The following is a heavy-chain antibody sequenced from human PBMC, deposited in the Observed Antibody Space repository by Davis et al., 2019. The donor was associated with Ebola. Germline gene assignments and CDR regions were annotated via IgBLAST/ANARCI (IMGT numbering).Heavy chain of an antibody. V-gene: IGHV1-18*01. CDR2: INPYTGET. CDR1: GYTFNNYA. Sequence: AASVKVSCKASGYTFNNYAVSWVRQAPGQGLECVGWINPYTGETKFPQKFQGRVTMTTDASTGTAYMELRDLTSDDAAIYYCARLPVYSGAYYSFDYWGQGSLVTVSS. CDR3: ARLPVYSGAYYSFDY. J-gene: IGHJ4*02. D-gene: IGHD1-26*01.